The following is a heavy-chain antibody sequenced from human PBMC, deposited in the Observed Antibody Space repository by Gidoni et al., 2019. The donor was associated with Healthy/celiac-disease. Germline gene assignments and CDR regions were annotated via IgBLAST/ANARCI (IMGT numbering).Heavy chain of an antibody. J-gene: IGHJ4*02. CDR2: IYSGGST. CDR3: ARGGCSGGSCQSFGLDY. D-gene: IGHD2-15*01. Sequence: EVQLVESGGGLVQPGGSLRLSCAASGFTVSSNYMSWVRQAPGKGLEWVSVIYSGGSTYYADAVKGRFTISRHNSKNTLYLQMNSLRAEDTAVYYCARGGCSGGSCQSFGLDYWGQGTLVTVSS. CDR1: GFTVSSNY. V-gene: IGHV3-53*04.